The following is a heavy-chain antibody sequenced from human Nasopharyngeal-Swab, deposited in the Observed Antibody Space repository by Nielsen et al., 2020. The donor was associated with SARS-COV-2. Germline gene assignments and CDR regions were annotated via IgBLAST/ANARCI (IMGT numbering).Heavy chain of an antibody. CDR3: ARSKAAHNWFDP. D-gene: IGHD6-6*01. CDR2: IYYSGST. CDR1: GGSISSYY. Sequence: SETLSLTCTVSGGSISSYYWSWIRQPPGKGLEWIGYIYYSGSTNYNPSLKSRVTISVDTSKNQFSLKLSSVTAADTAVYYCARSKAAHNWFDPWCQGTLVTVSS. V-gene: IGHV4-59*01. J-gene: IGHJ5*02.